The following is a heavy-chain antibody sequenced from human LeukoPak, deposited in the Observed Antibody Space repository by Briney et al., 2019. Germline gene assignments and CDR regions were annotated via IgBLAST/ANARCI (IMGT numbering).Heavy chain of an antibody. CDR2: ISGSGGST. CDR1: GGSISSSN. D-gene: IGHD6-19*01. V-gene: IGHV3-23*01. CDR3: AKDIVPVYSSGWDGFDY. Sequence: PSETLSLTCAVSGGSISSSNWWSWVRQAPGKGLEWVSAISGSGGSTYYADSVKGRFTISRDNSKNTLYLQMNSLRAEDTAVYYCAKDIVPVYSSGWDGFDYWGQGTLVTVSS. J-gene: IGHJ4*02.